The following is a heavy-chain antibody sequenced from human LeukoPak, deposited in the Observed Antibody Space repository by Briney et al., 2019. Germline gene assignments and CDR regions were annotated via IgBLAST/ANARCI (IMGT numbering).Heavy chain of an antibody. CDR3: AREYSSSSGKNAFDI. D-gene: IGHD6-6*01. Sequence: SETLSLTCTVSGGSISSYYWSWIRQPAGKGLEWIGRVYASGSTNYNSSLRSRVTMSVDTSKNQFSLRLRSVTAADTAVYYCAREYSSSSGKNAFDIWGQGTMVTVSS. V-gene: IGHV4-4*07. CDR2: VYASGST. J-gene: IGHJ3*02. CDR1: GGSISSYY.